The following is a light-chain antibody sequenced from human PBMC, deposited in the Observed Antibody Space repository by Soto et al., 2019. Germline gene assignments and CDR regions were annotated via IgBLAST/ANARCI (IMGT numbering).Light chain of an antibody. CDR1: QSVSSN. CDR3: QQYNNWPTWT. Sequence: IGMTQSPATLSVSPGERATLSCRASQSVSSNLAWYQQKPGQAPRLLIYGASTRATGIPARFSGSGSGTEFTLTISSLQSEDFAVYYCQQYNNWPTWTFGQGTKV. V-gene: IGKV3-15*01. CDR2: GAS. J-gene: IGKJ1*01.